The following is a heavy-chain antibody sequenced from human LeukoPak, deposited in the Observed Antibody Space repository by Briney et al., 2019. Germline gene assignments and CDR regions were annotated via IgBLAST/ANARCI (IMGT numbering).Heavy chain of an antibody. D-gene: IGHD3-10*01. J-gene: IGHJ3*02. V-gene: IGHV4-34*03. CDR3: TKSDGYGLIRI. Sequence: SETLSLTCGVSGGSLSFYYWSWIRQSPGKGLEWIAEISQKGDSNYNMSLKSRVTISLDKSKNQFSLKLSSVTAADTAAYYCTKSDGYGLIRICGRGTMVTVSS. CDR1: GGSLSFYY. CDR2: ISQKGDS.